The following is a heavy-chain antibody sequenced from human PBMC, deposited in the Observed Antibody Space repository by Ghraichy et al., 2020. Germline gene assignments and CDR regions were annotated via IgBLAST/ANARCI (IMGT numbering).Heavy chain of an antibody. D-gene: IGHD2-21*02. V-gene: IGHV1-3*01. J-gene: IGHJ6*02. CDR3: ARDEAYCGGDCYSGYGMDV. Sequence: ASVKVSCKASGYTFTSYTVHWVRQAPGQRLEWMGWITAGNGDTRYSQKFQGRITITRDTSASTAYMELSSLRSEDTAVYFCARDEAYCGGDCYSGYGMDVWGQGTTVTVSS. CDR2: ITAGNGDT. CDR1: GYTFTSYT.